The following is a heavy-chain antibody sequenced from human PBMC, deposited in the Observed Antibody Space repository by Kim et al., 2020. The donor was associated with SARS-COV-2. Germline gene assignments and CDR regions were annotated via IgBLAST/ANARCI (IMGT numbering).Heavy chain of an antibody. D-gene: IGHD3-9*01. CDR2: INHSGST. V-gene: IGHV4-34*01. CDR3: ARDVRYFPPGAFDI. CDR1: GGSFSGYY. J-gene: IGHJ3*02. Sequence: SETLSLTCAVYGGSFSGYYWSWIRQPPGKGLEWIGEINHSGSTNYNPSLKSRVTISVDTSKNQFSLKLSSVTAADTAVYYCARDVRYFPPGAFDIWGQGTMVTVSS.